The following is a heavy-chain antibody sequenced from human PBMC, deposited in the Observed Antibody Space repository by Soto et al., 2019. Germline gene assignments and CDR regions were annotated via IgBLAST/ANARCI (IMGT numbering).Heavy chain of an antibody. Sequence: ASVKVSCKASGYTFTSYGISWVRQATGQGLEWMGWINPYNGNTGYAQKFQGRVTMTRNTSISTAYMELSSLRSEDTAVYYCASWLYDYWGQGTLVTVSS. V-gene: IGHV1-8*02. CDR3: ASWLYDY. J-gene: IGHJ4*02. D-gene: IGHD2-2*02. CDR1: GYTFTSYG. CDR2: INPYNGNT.